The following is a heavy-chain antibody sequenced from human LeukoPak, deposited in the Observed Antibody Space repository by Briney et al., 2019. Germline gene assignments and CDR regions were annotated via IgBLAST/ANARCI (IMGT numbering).Heavy chain of an antibody. CDR2: IYYSGST. V-gene: IGHV4-31*03. CDR1: GGSISRGGYY. D-gene: IGHD2-15*01. Sequence: SETLSLTCTVSGGSISRGGYYWGWIRQHPGKGLEWIGYIYYSGSTYYNPSLKSRVTISVDTSKNQFSLKLSSVTAADTAVYYCARDHLFCSGGNCYWTGFDYWGQGTLVTVSS. J-gene: IGHJ4*02. CDR3: ARDHLFCSGGNCYWTGFDY.